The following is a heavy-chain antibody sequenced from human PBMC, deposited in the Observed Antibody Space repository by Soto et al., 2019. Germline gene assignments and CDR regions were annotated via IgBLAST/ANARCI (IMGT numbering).Heavy chain of an antibody. V-gene: IGHV2-5*02. CDR1: GFSPSTPEVG. CDR3: GRRITMVRGVPDTYYFDY. CDR2: IYWDDDK. J-gene: IGHJ4*02. Sequence: QITLKESGPTLVKPTETLTLTCTFSGFSPSTPEVGVGWIRQPPGKALEWLALIYWDDDKRYTPSLEGRLTITKDTSKNQVVLTMTNTAAVDTATYYCGRRITMVRGVPDTYYFDYWGQGALVSVSS. D-gene: IGHD3-10*01.